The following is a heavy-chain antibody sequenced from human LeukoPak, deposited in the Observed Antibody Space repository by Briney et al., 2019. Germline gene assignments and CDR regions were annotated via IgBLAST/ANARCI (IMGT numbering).Heavy chain of an antibody. D-gene: IGHD3-3*01. Sequence: GGSLRLSCAASGFTVSSNYMSWVRQAPGKGLEWVSDIYSGGSTYYADSVKGRFTISRDNSKNTLYLQMISLRAEDTAVYYCARDRETYDFWSGYYSNYYFDYWGQGTLVTVSS. CDR3: ARDRETYDFWSGYYSNYYFDY. CDR1: GFTVSSNY. CDR2: IYSGGST. V-gene: IGHV3-66*01. J-gene: IGHJ4*02.